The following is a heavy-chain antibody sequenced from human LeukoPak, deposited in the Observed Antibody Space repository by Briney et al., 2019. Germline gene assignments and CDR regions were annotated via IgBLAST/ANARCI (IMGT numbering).Heavy chain of an antibody. J-gene: IGHJ4*02. CDR2: IIPIHGIA. CDR3: ARGGYYYDSSGRDFDY. Sequence: ASVKVSCKASGGTFSSYAISWVRQAPGQGLEWMGRIIPIHGIANYAQKFQGRVTITADKSTSTAYMELSSLRSEDTAVYYCARGGYYYDSSGRDFDYWGQGTLVTVSS. D-gene: IGHD3-22*01. CDR1: GGTFSSYA. V-gene: IGHV1-69*04.